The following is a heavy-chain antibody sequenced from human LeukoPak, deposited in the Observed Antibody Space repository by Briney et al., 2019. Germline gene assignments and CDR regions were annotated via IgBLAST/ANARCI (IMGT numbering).Heavy chain of an antibody. CDR2: ISYDGSNK. V-gene: IGHV3-30*18. CDR1: GFTFSSYG. Sequence: GRSLRLSCAASGFTFSSYGMHWVRQAPGKGLEWVAVISYDGSNKYYADSVKGRFTISRDNSKNTLYLQMNSLRAEDTAVYYCAKGTDYYDSSGYYYDWGQGTLVTVSS. CDR3: AKGTDYYDSSGYYYD. D-gene: IGHD3-22*01. J-gene: IGHJ4*02.